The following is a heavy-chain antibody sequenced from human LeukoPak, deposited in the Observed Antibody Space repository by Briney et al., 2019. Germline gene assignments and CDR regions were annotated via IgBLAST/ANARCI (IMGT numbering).Heavy chain of an antibody. CDR3: ARSPGYYDFWSGYSHALYYYYYGMDV. V-gene: IGHV4-59*01. D-gene: IGHD3-3*01. CDR1: GGSISGYY. Sequence: PSETLSLTCTVSGGSISGYYWSWIRQPPGKGLEWIGYIYYSGSTNYNPSLKSRVTISVDTSKNQFSLKLSSVTAADTAVYYCARSPGYYDFWSGYSHALYYYYYGMDVWGQGTTVTVSS. CDR2: IYYSGST. J-gene: IGHJ6*02.